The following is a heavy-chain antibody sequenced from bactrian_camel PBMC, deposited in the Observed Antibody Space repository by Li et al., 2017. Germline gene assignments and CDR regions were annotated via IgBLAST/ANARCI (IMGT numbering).Heavy chain of an antibody. J-gene: IGHJ6*01. V-gene: IGHV3S53*01. CDR3: AADGRTVLGFCSGSYWDGTEPTS. CDR2: ISPDGKE. CDR1: RGFDDANA. Sequence: HVQLVESGGGSVQIGGSLTLACAASRGFDDANAEWGWFRQAAGAQCEMVASISPDGKEYYSDSVQGRFTISKDTAKNTLDLQMTNLKPDDTGMYYCAADGRTVLGFCSGSYWDGTEPTSRGQGTQVTVS. D-gene: IGHD2*01.